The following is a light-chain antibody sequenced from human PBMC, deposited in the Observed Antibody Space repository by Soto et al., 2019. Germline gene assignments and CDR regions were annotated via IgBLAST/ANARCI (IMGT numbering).Light chain of an antibody. CDR1: SGHSSYA. Sequence: QPVLTQSPSASASLGASVKLTCTLSSGHSSYAIAWHQHQAEKGPRYLMKVNSDGSHSKGDGIPDRFSGSSSGAERYLTISSLQSEDEADYYCQTWDTGVVFGGGTKVTVL. CDR2: VNSDGSH. CDR3: QTWDTGVV. J-gene: IGLJ2*01. V-gene: IGLV4-69*01.